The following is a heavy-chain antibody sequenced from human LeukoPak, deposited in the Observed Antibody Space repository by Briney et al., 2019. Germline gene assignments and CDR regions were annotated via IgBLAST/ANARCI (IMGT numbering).Heavy chain of an antibody. V-gene: IGHV3-9*03. CDR1: GFTFDDYG. Sequence: PGGSLRLSCAASGFTFDDYGMHWVRQAPGKGLEWVSGIRWNSATIGYADSVKGRFTISRDNAKNSLYLQMNSLRPEDMALYYCVKGGRIYFNSYMDVWGKGTTVTVSS. D-gene: IGHD3-10*01. CDR2: IRWNSATI. CDR3: VKGGRIYFNSYMDV. J-gene: IGHJ6*03.